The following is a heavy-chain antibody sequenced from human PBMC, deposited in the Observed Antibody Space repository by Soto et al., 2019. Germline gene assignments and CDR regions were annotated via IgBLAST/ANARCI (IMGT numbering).Heavy chain of an antibody. CDR3: ARTPYCSGGSCYDY. CDR2: IYYSGST. D-gene: IGHD2-15*01. Sequence: ASETLSLTCTVSGGSISSYYWSWIRQPPGKGLEWIGYIYYSGSTNYNPSLKSRVTISVDTSKNQFSLKLSSVTAADTAVYYCARTPYCSGGSCYDYWGQGTLVTVSS. CDR1: GGSISSYY. V-gene: IGHV4-59*01. J-gene: IGHJ4*02.